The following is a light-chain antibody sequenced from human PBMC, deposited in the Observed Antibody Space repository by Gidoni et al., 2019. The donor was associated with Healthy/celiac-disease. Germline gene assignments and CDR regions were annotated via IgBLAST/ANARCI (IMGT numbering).Light chain of an antibody. CDR1: QGISSY. CDR3: QQYYSYPST. Sequence: IRMTPSPSSFSASTGDRVTITCRASQGISSYLAWYQQKPGKAPKLLIYAASTLQSGVPSRFSGSGSGTDFTLTISCLQSEDFATYYCQQYYSYPSTFXHXTKVDIK. CDR2: AAS. V-gene: IGKV1-8*01. J-gene: IGKJ3*01.